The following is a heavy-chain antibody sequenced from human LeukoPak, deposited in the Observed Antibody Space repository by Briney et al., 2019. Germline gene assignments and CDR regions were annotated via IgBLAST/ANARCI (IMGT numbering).Heavy chain of an antibody. CDR1: GFTVSSNY. CDR3: ASRLSTRIRMGPADY. V-gene: IGHV3-53*01. CDR2: IYSGGST. J-gene: IGHJ4*02. D-gene: IGHD1-14*01. Sequence: GGSLRLSCAASGFTVSSNYMSWVRQAPGKGLEWVSVIYSGGSTYYADSVKGRFTISRDNSKNTLYLQMNSLRAEDTAVYYCASRLSTRIRMGPADYWGQGTLVTVSS.